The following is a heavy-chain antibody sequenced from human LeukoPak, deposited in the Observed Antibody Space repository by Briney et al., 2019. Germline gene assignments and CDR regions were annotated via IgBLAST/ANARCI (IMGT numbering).Heavy chain of an antibody. Sequence: SETLSLTCTVSGYSISSIYYWGWIRQPPGKGLEWIGSFYQTGSTNYNPSLKSRVTISVDTSKNQFSLKLSSVTAADTAVYYCARDGGISHSSGFNWFDPWGQGTLVTVSS. CDR1: GYSISSIYY. J-gene: IGHJ5*02. CDR3: ARDGGISHSSGFNWFDP. CDR2: FYQTGST. D-gene: IGHD6-19*01. V-gene: IGHV4-38-2*02.